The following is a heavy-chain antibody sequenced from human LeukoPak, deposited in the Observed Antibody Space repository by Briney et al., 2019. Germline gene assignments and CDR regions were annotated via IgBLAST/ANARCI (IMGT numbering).Heavy chain of an antibody. D-gene: IGHD3-3*01. CDR3: ARCITIFGVVIDYYYMDV. Sequence: SQTLSLTCTVSGGSISSGDYYWSWIRQPPGKSLEWLGYIYYSGSTYYNPSLKSRVTISVDTSKNQFSLKPSSVTAADTAVYYCARCITIFGVVIDYYYMDVWGKGTTVTVSS. CDR2: IYYSGST. V-gene: IGHV4-30-4*08. J-gene: IGHJ6*03. CDR1: GGSISSGDYY.